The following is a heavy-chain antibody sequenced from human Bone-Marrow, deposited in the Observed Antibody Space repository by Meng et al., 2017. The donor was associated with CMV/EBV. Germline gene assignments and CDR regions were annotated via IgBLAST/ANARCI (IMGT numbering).Heavy chain of an antibody. CDR2: IGTAGDT. D-gene: IGHD4-11*01. Sequence: GGSLRLSCAASGFTFSSYDMHWVRQATGKGLEWVSAIGTAGDTYYPGSVKGRFTISRENAKNSLYLQMNSLRAGDTAVYYCAREWGLADYIISYYYYGMDVWGQGTTVTVSS. CDR1: GFTFSSYD. V-gene: IGHV3-13*01. CDR3: AREWGLADYIISYYYYGMDV. J-gene: IGHJ6*02.